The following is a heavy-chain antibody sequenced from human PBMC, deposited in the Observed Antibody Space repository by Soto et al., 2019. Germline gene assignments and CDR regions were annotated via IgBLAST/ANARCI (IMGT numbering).Heavy chain of an antibody. CDR1: GGSISPYY. CDR2: IYYSGST. Sequence: SETLSLTCTVSGGSISPYYWSWIRQPPGRGLEWIGYIYYSGSTNYNPSLKSRVTISVDTSKNQFSLKLTSVTAADTAVYYCARDKNTGLFYYWGQGTLVTVSS. J-gene: IGHJ4*02. D-gene: IGHD2-8*02. CDR3: ARDKNTGLFYY. V-gene: IGHV4-59*12.